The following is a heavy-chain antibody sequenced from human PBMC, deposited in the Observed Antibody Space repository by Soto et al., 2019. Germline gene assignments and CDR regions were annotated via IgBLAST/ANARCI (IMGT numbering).Heavy chain of an antibody. CDR3: ARGDPGLTGSGYFDWLRYYYGMDV. V-gene: IGHV1-2*04. D-gene: IGHD3-9*01. CDR2: INPNSGGT. CDR1: GYTFTKYY. Sequence: GASVKVSCKASGYTFTKYYMHWVRQAPGQGLEWMGWINPNSGGTNYAQKFQGWVTMTRDTSISTAYMELSRLRSDDTAVYYCARGDPGLTGSGYFDWLRYYYGMDVWGQGTTVTVSS. J-gene: IGHJ6*02.